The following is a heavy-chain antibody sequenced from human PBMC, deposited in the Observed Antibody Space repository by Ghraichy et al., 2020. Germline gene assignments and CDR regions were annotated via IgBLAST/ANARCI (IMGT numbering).Heavy chain of an antibody. CDR1: GGSFSGYY. V-gene: IGHV4-34*01. J-gene: IGHJ4*02. CDR3: ARGRVVAAIRPIFDY. D-gene: IGHD2-15*01. Sequence: SETLSLTCAVYGGSFSGYYWSWIRQPPGKGLEWIGEINHSGSTNYNPSLKSRVTISVDTSNNQFPLKLSSVTAADTAVYYCARGRVVAAIRPIFDYWGQGTLVTVSS. CDR2: INHSGST.